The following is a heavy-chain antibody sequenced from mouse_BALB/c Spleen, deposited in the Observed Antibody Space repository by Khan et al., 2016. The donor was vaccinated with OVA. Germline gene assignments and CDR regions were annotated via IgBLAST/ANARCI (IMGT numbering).Heavy chain of an antibody. CDR2: INPSNGYT. V-gene: IGHV1-4*01. J-gene: IGHJ3*01. Sequence: VELKQSGAELARPGASVKMSCKASGYTFTSYTIHWIKLRPGQGLEWIGYINPSNGYTNYNQKFRDKATLTADKSSPTAYMQLSSLTSDDSAVYNCVRDGAYHRNDGWFAYWGQGTLVTVSA. CDR3: VRDGAYHRNDGWFAY. D-gene: IGHD2-14*01. CDR1: GYTFTSYT.